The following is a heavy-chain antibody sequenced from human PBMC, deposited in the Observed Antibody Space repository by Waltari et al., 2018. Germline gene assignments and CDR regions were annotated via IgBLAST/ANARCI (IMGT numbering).Heavy chain of an antibody. V-gene: IGHV4-34*01. D-gene: IGHD3-10*01. CDR3: ARGQSGSGSYSTFDY. CDR2: MSHTGTT. Sequence: QVQLQQWGAGLLKPSETLSLTCAVYGGSFSGYYWSWIRQPPGKWPEWIGEMSHTGTTKYKPSLKSRVTISVDTSKNQFSLKLSSVTAADTAVYYCARGQSGSGSYSTFDYWGQGTLVTVSS. CDR1: GGSFSGYY. J-gene: IGHJ4*02.